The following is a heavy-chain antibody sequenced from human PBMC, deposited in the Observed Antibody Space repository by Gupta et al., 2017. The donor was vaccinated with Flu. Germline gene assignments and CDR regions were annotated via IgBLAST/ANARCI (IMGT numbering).Heavy chain of an antibody. J-gene: IGHJ4*02. CDR1: GGPMSGRSYW. CDR3: VRHQERGSGEVMGFHY. CDR2: MYNSEMS. D-gene: IGHD2-21*01. Sequence: QLQLQESGPGLVKPSETLSLTCIVSGGPMSGRSYWWGWIRQPPGKGLEWSGSMYNSEMSQYNPSRKSRITISLDTSKNQFSLKMSSVTGADTAVYYCVRHQERGSGEVMGFHYWGQGTLVTVSS. V-gene: IGHV4-39*01.